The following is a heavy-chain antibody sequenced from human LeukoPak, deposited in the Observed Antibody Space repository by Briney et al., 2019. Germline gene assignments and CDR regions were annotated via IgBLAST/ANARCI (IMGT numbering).Heavy chain of an antibody. CDR3: ARVSDYYYDSSGYYQDYFDY. CDR1: GYSISSGYY. Sequence: PSETLSLTCAVSGYSISSGYYWGWIRQPPGKGLEWIGSIYHSGSTYYNPSLKSRVTISVDTSKNQFSLKLSSVTAADMAVYYCARVSDYYYDSSGYYQDYFDYWGQGTLVTVSS. J-gene: IGHJ4*02. D-gene: IGHD3-22*01. V-gene: IGHV4-38-2*01. CDR2: IYHSGST.